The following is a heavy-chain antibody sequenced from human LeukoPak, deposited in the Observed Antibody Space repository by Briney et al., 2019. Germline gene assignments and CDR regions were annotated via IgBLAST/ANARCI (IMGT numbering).Heavy chain of an antibody. D-gene: IGHD3-22*01. CDR3: ARLGDDSSGYYFDN. Sequence: NSSETLSLTCTVSGGSVSSGSYYWSWIRQPPGKGLEWIGYIYYSGSTNYNPSLKSRVTISVDTSKNQFSLKLSSVTAADTAVYYCARLGDDSSGYYFDNWGQGTLVTVSS. J-gene: IGHJ4*02. CDR2: IYYSGST. V-gene: IGHV4-61*01. CDR1: GGSVSSGSYY.